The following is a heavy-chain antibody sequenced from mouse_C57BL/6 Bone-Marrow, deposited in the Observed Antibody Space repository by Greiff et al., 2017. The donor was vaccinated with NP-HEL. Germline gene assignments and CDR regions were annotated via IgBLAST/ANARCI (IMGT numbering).Heavy chain of an antibody. Sequence: EVKLMESGGDLVKPGGSLKLSCAASGFTFSSYGMSWVRQTPDKRLEWVATISSGGSYTYYPDSVKGRFTISRDSAKNTLYLQMSSLKSEDTAMYYCARQGLYDGYWAWFAYWGQGTLVTVSA. D-gene: IGHD2-3*01. CDR3: ARQGLYDGYWAWFAY. CDR1: GFTFSSYG. J-gene: IGHJ3*01. CDR2: ISSGGSYT. V-gene: IGHV5-6*01.